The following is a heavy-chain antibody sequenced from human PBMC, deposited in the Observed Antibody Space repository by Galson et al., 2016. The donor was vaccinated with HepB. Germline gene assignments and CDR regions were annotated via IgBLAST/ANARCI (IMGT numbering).Heavy chain of an antibody. CDR1: GGSISIYY. J-gene: IGHJ6*03. D-gene: IGHD2-2*02. V-gene: IGHV4-59*01. CDR3: ARAPAAIFLDGDYSHYYMNV. CDR2: IFYNGST. Sequence: SETLSLTCTVSGGSISIYYWSWIRLPPGKGLEWIGYIFYNGSTNYNPSLKSRVTISIDSSKNQFSLKLSSVTAADTAMYYCARAPAAIFLDGDYSHYYMNVWGKGTTVTVSS.